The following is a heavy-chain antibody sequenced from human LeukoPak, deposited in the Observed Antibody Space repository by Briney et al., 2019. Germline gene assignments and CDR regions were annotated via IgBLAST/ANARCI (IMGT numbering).Heavy chain of an antibody. V-gene: IGHV1-69*06. J-gene: IGHJ4*02. Sequence: GASVKVSCKASGGTFSSYAITWVRQAPGQGLERMGRLIPNFGTTDYAQKFQGRVTITADISTSTAYMELNGLTSEDTALYYCARGQLVRATTAFDFWGQGTQVTVSS. CDR1: GGTFSSYA. CDR3: ARGQLVRATTAFDF. CDR2: LIPNFGTT. D-gene: IGHD1-26*01.